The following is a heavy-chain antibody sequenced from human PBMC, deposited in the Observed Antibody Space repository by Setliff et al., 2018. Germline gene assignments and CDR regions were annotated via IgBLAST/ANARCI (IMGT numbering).Heavy chain of an antibody. J-gene: IGHJ5*02. Sequence: SVKVSCKASGDSLNNYAISRVRQAPGQGLEWMGGIIPMFGTPAYAQKFQDRVTITTDESTSTAYMELDSLRSEDTAVYYCARSPAVLGIVYLDPWGQGTLVTVSS. CDR1: GDSLNNYA. V-gene: IGHV1-69*05. D-gene: IGHD2-15*01. CDR2: IIPMFGTP. CDR3: ARSPAVLGIVYLDP.